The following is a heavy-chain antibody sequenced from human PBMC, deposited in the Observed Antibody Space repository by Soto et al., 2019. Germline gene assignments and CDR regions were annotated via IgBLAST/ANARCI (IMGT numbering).Heavy chain of an antibody. CDR2: ISYDGSNK. J-gene: IGHJ5*02. Sequence: GGSLRLSCAASGFTFSSYAMHWVRQAPGKGLEWVAVISYDGSNKYYADSVKGRFTISRDNSKNTLYLQMNSLRAEDTAVYYCARDRVNGDFLNWFDPWGQGTLVTVSS. CDR1: GFTFSSYA. V-gene: IGHV3-30-3*01. D-gene: IGHD4-17*01. CDR3: ARDRVNGDFLNWFDP.